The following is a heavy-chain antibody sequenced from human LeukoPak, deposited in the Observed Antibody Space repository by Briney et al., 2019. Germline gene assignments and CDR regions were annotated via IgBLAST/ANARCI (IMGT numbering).Heavy chain of an antibody. CDR1: GGSISSYY. V-gene: IGHV4-59*12. CDR3: ARGIYSSSLGVEEYYFDY. D-gene: IGHD6-13*01. J-gene: IGHJ4*02. Sequence: SETLSLTCTVSGGSISSYYWSWIRQPPGKGLEWIGYIYYSGSTNYNPSLKSRVTISVDTSKNQFSLKLSSVTAADTAVYYCARGIYSSSLGVEEYYFDYWGQGTLVTVSS. CDR2: IYYSGST.